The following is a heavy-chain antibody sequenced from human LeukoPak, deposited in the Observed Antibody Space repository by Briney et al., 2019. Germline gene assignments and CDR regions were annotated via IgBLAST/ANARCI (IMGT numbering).Heavy chain of an antibody. CDR2: INHSGST. V-gene: IGHV4-34*01. CDR1: GGSFSGYY. Sequence: PSETLSLTCAVYGGSFSGYYWSWIRQPPGKGLEWIGEINHSGSTNYNPSLKSRVTISADTSKNQFSLKLSSVTAADTAVYYCARAVVAATWSYYYYYYMDVWGKGTTVTVSS. CDR3: ARAVVAATWSYYYYYYMDV. D-gene: IGHD2-15*01. J-gene: IGHJ6*03.